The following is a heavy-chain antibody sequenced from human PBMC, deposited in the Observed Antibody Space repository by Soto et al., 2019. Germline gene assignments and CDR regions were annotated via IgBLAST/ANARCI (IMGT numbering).Heavy chain of an antibody. CDR3: ARDGGMASAGYFYYGMNV. CDR2: IKQDGSEK. J-gene: IGHJ6*02. CDR1: GFTFSRYW. D-gene: IGHD6-13*01. Sequence: EVQLLESGGGLVQPGGSLRLSCIVSGFTFSRYWMSWVRQAPGKGLEWVANIKQDGSEKYFVDSVKGRFTISRDNAKNSLYLQMNSLRAEDTAVYYCARDGGMASAGYFYYGMNVWGQGTTVTVSS. V-gene: IGHV3-7*03.